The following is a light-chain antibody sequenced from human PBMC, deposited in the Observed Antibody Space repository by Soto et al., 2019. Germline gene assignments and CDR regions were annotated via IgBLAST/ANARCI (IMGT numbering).Light chain of an antibody. V-gene: IGKV4-1*01. CDR3: QQYHSDPIT. CDR1: QSVLSSSNNKNY. CDR2: WAS. J-gene: IGKJ5*01. Sequence: DFVRTQTPDSLAVSLGERATINCKSRQSVLSSSNNKNYLAWFKQKXGQPPKXXSYWASTRKSGVPDRVIGSGSGTDFTLTITSLKAEDVEVYYCQQYHSDPITFGQGTRLEIK.